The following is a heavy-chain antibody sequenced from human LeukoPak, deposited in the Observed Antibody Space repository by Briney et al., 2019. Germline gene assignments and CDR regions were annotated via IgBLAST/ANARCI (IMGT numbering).Heavy chain of an antibody. CDR1: GYTFITYY. D-gene: IGHD3-10*01. CDR2: INPSGGST. V-gene: IGHV1-46*01. J-gene: IGHJ6*02. Sequence: ASVKVSCKASGYTFITYYMHWVRQAPGQGLEWLGIINPSGGSTSYAQKFQGRVTITRDTSTSTVYMEVSSLRSEDTAVYYCARDRHGSGTYNYYGMDVWGQGTTVTVSS. CDR3: ARDRHGSGTYNYYGMDV.